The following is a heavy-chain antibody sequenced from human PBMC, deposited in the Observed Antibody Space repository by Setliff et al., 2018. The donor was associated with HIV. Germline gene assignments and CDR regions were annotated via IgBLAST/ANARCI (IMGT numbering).Heavy chain of an antibody. D-gene: IGHD7-27*01. V-gene: IGHV3-7*01. CDR3: ARHWGNSFDI. CDR2: IKPDGSEQ. CDR1: GLIFGNYW. Sequence: GGSLRLSCAASGLIFGNYWMTWVRQAPGKGLEWVASIKPDGSEQYYVDSVKGRFTISRDNAKNSLYLEMNNLRGEDTAVYYCARHWGNSFDIWGQGTLVTVS. J-gene: IGHJ3*02.